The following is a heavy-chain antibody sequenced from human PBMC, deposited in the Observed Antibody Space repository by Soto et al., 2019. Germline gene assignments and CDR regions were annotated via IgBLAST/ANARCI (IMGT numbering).Heavy chain of an antibody. CDR3: ASADYYGSSGYHLDY. J-gene: IGHJ4*02. CDR1: GYTFSNFY. CDR2: INATGGRT. V-gene: IGHV1-46*01. Sequence: QVQLVQSGAEVKKPGASVKVSCKASGYTFSNFYIHWVRQAPGQGLEWMGIINATGGRTSYAQKFQGRVTMTRDTSTSTVYLELSSLRSEDTAVHYCASADYYGSSGYHLDYWGQGTLVTVSS. D-gene: IGHD3-22*01.